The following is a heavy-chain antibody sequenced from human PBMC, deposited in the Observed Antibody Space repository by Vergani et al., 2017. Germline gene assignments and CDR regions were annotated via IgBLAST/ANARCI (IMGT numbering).Heavy chain of an antibody. CDR1: GFTLNTYG. CDR2: IRYDGSSE. Sequence: QVQILQSGGGVVQPGGSLRLSCTLSGFTLNTYGIHWVRQAPGKGLEWVSFIRYDGSSEYYGDSVKGRFTISRDKSQNTVNLQMNSLRTEDTAVYFCANPVIAGNVGVAYFGMDVWGRGTTVTVSS. CDR3: ANPVIAGNVGVAYFGMDV. V-gene: IGHV3-30*02. J-gene: IGHJ6*02. D-gene: IGHD2/OR15-2a*01.